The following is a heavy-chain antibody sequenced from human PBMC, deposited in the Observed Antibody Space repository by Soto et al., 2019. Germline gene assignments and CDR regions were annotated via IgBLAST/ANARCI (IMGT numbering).Heavy chain of an antibody. Sequence: GGSLILSCAASGFTFSSSAMHWVRQAPGKGLEWVAIISYDGANTYYTDSMKGRFTISRDYSKDTLFLQMDSLRNEDTAVYLCARRRGYSSSWYTPYFDFWGQGTLVTVSS. CDR3: ARRRGYSSSWYTPYFDF. D-gene: IGHD6-13*01. J-gene: IGHJ4*02. CDR2: ISYDGANT. V-gene: IGHV3-30-3*01. CDR1: GFTFSSSA.